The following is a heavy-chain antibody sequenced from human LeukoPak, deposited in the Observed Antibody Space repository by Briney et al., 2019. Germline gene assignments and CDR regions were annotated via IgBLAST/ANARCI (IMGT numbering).Heavy chain of an antibody. Sequence: SETLSLTCTVSGGSISSGDYYWSWIRQPPGKGLEWIGYIYYSGSTYYNPSLKSRITISVDTSENRFSLKLSSVTATDTAVYYCARDCSGGSCYGAFDIWGQGTMVTVSS. CDR1: GGSISSGDYY. D-gene: IGHD2-15*01. J-gene: IGHJ3*02. CDR3: ARDCSGGSCYGAFDI. V-gene: IGHV4-30-4*01. CDR2: IYYSGST.